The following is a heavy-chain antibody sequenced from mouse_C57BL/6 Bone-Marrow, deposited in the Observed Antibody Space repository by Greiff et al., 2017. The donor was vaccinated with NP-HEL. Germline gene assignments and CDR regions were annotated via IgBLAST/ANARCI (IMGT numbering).Heavy chain of an antibody. Sequence: EVKLQESGAELVRPGASVKLSCTASGFNIKDDYMHWVKQRPEQGLEWIGWIDPENGDTEYASKFQGKATITADTSSNTAYLQLSSLTSEDTAVYYCSITTVWDYWGQGTTLTVSS. CDR3: SITTVWDY. J-gene: IGHJ2*01. CDR1: GFNIKDDY. D-gene: IGHD1-1*01. V-gene: IGHV14-4*01. CDR2: IDPENGDT.